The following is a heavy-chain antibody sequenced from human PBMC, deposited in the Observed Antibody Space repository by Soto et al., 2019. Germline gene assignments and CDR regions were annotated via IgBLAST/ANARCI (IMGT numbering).Heavy chain of an antibody. CDR2: IGGSGLAI. J-gene: IGHJ4*02. D-gene: IGHD3-10*01. CDR3: ARDLFDYDGSECYYN. V-gene: IGHV3-48*02. Sequence: EVQLVESGGGLVQPGGSLRLSCAASGFTFSTCTMNWVRQAPGKGLEWVSHIGGSGLAIYYADSVRGRFTISRDNAKNSRYLQMNSRRDEDTAVYYCARDLFDYDGSECYYNWGQGTLVTVSS. CDR1: GFTFSTCT.